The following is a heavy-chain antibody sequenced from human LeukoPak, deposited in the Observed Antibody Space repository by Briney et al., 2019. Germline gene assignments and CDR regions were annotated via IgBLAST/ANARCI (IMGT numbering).Heavy chain of an antibody. Sequence: GRSLRLSCAASGFTFSSYGMHWVRQAPGKGLEWVAVISYDGSNKYYADSVKGRLTISRDNSKNTLYLQMNSLRAEDTAVYYCAKRNYGDIDYWGQGTLVTVSS. D-gene: IGHD4-17*01. CDR2: ISYDGSNK. J-gene: IGHJ4*02. V-gene: IGHV3-30*18. CDR3: AKRNYGDIDY. CDR1: GFTFSSYG.